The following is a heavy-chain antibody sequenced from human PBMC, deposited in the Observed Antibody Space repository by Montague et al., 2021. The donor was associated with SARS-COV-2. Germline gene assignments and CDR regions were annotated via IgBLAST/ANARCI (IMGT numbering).Heavy chain of an antibody. D-gene: IGHD5-24*01. CDR2: IDWGDDK. CDR3: ARMGVEMATIPYCYYGMDV. V-gene: IGHV2-70*01. CDR1: GFSLSTSGMC. J-gene: IGHJ6*02. Sequence: PALVKPTQTLTLTCTFSGFSLSTSGMCVNWIRQPPGKALEWLALIDWGDDKYYSTSLKTRLNISKDTSKNQVVLAMTNMDPVDTATYYCARMGVEMATIPYCYYGMDVWGQGTTVTVSS.